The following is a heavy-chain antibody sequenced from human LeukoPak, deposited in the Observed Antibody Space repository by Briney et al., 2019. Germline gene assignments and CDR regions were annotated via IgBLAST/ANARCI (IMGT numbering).Heavy chain of an antibody. V-gene: IGHV4-4*07. CDR1: GGSINSYY. J-gene: IGHJ4*02. D-gene: IGHD2-21*02. CDR2: IYNSGST. Sequence: SETLSLTCTVSGGSINSYYWSWIRQPAGKGLEWIGRIYNSGSTNYNPPLKSRVTMSIDTSKNQFSLKLTSVTAADTAVYYCARVNCGGDCPLFDYWGQGTLVTVSS. CDR3: ARVNCGGDCPLFDY.